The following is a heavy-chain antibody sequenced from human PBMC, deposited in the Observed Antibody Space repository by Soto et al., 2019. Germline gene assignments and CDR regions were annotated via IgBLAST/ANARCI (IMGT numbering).Heavy chain of an antibody. V-gene: IGHV3-9*01. D-gene: IGHD4-17*01. Sequence: EVQLVESGGGLVQPGRSLRLSCVASGFTFDDYAMHWVRQAPGKGLEWASGISWNSGSIGYADSVKGRFTISRDNAKNSLYLQMPSLTAEDTALYYCAKDTCPSGDYIPLGMDVRGQGTTVTVSS. CDR3: AKDTCPSGDYIPLGMDV. CDR1: GFTFDDYA. CDR2: ISWNSGSI. J-gene: IGHJ6*02.